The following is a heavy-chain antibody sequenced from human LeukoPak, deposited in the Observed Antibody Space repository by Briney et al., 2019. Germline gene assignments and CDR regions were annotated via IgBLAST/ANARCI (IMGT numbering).Heavy chain of an antibody. CDR2: ISYDGSKK. J-gene: IGHJ4*01. D-gene: IGHD5-12*01. CDR3: ARDIVASKREYYFDY. Sequence: GRSLRLSCAASGFSFSNYALHWVRQTPGKGLEWVALISYDGSKKYYADSVTGRFTISRDNSKSTLFLQMNSLRADDTAVYYCARDIVASKREYYFDYWGQGTLVTVSS. CDR1: GFSFSNYA. V-gene: IGHV3-30*04.